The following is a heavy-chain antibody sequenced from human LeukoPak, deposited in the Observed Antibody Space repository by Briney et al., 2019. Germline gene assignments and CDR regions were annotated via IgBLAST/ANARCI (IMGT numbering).Heavy chain of an antibody. CDR1: GFTFSSYW. Sequence: GGSLRLSCAASGFTFSSYWMSWVRQAPGKGLEWVANIKQDGSEKYYVDSMKGRFTISRDNAKNPPYLQMNSLRAEDTAVYYCARVVGYQYYFDFWGQGTLVTVSS. CDR3: ARVVGYQYYFDF. V-gene: IGHV3-7*01. CDR2: IKQDGSEK. D-gene: IGHD5-18*01. J-gene: IGHJ4*02.